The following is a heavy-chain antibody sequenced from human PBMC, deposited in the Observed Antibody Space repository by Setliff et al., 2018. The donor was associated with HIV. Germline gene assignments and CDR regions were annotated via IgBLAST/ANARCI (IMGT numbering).Heavy chain of an antibody. J-gene: IGHJ3*01. CDR2: INQDGDEM. CDR1: GFMRTHW. V-gene: IGHV3-7*01. CDR3: ARILQVGSTTRYAFDV. Sequence: GGSLRLSCGASGFMRTHWMSWVRQTPGKGPEWVANINQDGDEMYLTDSVKGRFTIYRDSTKNSVYLQMKSLRAKDTAVYYCARILQVGSTTRYAFDVWGQGTVVTVSS. D-gene: IGHD1-26*01.